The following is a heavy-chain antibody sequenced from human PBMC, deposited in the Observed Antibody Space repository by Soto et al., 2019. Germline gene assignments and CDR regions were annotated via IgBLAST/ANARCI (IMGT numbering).Heavy chain of an antibody. CDR2: INPYTSTP. CDR3: GRASGSPLTVCAPLGF. J-gene: IGHJ4*02. Sequence: QVQLVQSGAEMKKLGASVKVSCKAAGYSFTHYYVHWVRQAPGQGLEWIGWINPYTSTPTYAPKFEGSSSMSRDKSVSTAYRVLSGLRSDDSGLYVCGRASGSPLTVCAPLGFWGQGTLVAVSS. D-gene: IGHD2-21*02. CDR1: GYSFTHYY. V-gene: IGHV1-2*02.